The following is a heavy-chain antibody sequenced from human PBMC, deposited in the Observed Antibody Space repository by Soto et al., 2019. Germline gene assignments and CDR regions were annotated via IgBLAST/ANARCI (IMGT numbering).Heavy chain of an antibody. J-gene: IGHJ3*01. Sequence: PSETLSLTCTVSGGSISSYYWSWIRQPPGKGLEWIGYIYYSGSTNYNPSLKSRVIISVDTSKNQFSLRLSSVTAARRRDGGSYNAFDVWGQGTTVTVSS. CDR3: YNAFDV. D-gene: IGHD1-26*01. CDR2: IYYSGST. V-gene: IGHV4-59*12. CDR1: GGSISSYY.